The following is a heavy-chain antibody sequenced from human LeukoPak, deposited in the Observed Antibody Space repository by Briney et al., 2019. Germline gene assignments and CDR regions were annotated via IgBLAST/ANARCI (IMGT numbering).Heavy chain of an antibody. CDR2: IWYDGSNK. Sequence: GGSLRLSCAASGFTFSSYGMHWVRQAPGKGLEWVAVIWYDGSNKYYADSVKGRFTISRDNSKNTLYLQMNSLRAEDTAVYYCASQRLYGSGSYYLYYYGMGVWGQGTTVTVSS. D-gene: IGHD3-10*01. CDR3: ASQRLYGSGSYYLYYYGMGV. V-gene: IGHV3-33*01. CDR1: GFTFSSYG. J-gene: IGHJ6*02.